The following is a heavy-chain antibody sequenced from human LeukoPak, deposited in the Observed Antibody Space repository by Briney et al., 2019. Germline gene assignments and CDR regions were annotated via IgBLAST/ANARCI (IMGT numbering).Heavy chain of an antibody. D-gene: IGHD3-10*01. CDR1: GGTFSSYA. CDR3: ASSLSMVRGVIGY. V-gene: IGHV1-69*13. J-gene: IGHJ4*02. Sequence: ASVKVSCKASGGTFSSYAISWVRQAPGQGLEWMGGIIPIFGTANYAQKFQGRVTITADESTSTAYMELSSLRPEDTAVYYCASSLSMVRGVIGYWGQGTLVTVSS. CDR2: IIPIFGTA.